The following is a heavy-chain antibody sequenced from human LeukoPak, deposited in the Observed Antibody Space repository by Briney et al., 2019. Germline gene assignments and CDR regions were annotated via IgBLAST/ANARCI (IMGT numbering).Heavy chain of an antibody. CDR3: AKLLAVTNSYYFNY. D-gene: IGHD6-19*01. V-gene: IGHV3-23*01. Sequence: PGASLRLSCAASGFTFSSYAMSWVRQAPGKGLEWVSAISGSGGSTYYADSVKGRFTISRDNSKDTLYLQMNSLRAEDTAVYYCAKLLAVTNSYYFNYWGQGTLVTVSS. CDR2: ISGSGGST. J-gene: IGHJ4*02. CDR1: GFTFSSYA.